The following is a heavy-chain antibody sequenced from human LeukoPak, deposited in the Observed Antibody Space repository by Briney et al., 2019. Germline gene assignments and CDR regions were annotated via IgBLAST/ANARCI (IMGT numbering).Heavy chain of an antibody. CDR2: INPVSGAT. Sequence: ASVKVSCKASGYTFINYYIHWVRQAPGQGLEWMGRINPVSGATNSAQKFQGRVTMTRDTSITTAYMDLGGLRSDDTAVYYCAITYVNNAFDIWGQGTMVTVSS. V-gene: IGHV1-2*06. CDR1: GYTFINYY. D-gene: IGHD3-10*02. J-gene: IGHJ3*02. CDR3: AITYVNNAFDI.